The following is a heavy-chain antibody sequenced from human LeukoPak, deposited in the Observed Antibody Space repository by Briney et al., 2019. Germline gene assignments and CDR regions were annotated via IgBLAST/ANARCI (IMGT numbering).Heavy chain of an antibody. CDR2: INHSGST. Sequence: SETLSLTCAVYGGSFSGYYWSWIRQPPGKGLERIGEINHSGSTNYNPSLQSRVTISVDTSKNQFSLNLNSVTAADTAVYYCARGGAARLHFQNWGQGTLVTVSS. D-gene: IGHD6-6*01. J-gene: IGHJ1*01. CDR1: GGSFSGYY. V-gene: IGHV4-34*01. CDR3: ARGGAARLHFQN.